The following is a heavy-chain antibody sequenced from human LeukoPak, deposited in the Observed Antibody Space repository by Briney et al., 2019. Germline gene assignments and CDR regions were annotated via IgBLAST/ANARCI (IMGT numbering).Heavy chain of an antibody. CDR1: GVNFNSYW. D-gene: IGHD1-26*01. Sequence: RGSLRLSCAASGVNFNSYWMSWVGQAPGKGLECVANIKQDGSEIYFVDSVKGRFTISRDNAKSSLYLQMNSLRSDDTAVYYCAREQKSIGSYFNYWGQGTLVTVSS. V-gene: IGHV3-7*01. CDR2: IKQDGSEI. J-gene: IGHJ4*02. CDR3: AREQKSIGSYFNY.